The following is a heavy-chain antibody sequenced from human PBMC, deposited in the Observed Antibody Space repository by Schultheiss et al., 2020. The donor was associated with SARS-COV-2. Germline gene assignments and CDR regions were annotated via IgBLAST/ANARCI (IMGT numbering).Heavy chain of an antibody. CDR1: GFTFSSYS. J-gene: IGHJ6*02. Sequence: GASLKISCAASGFTFSSYSMNWVRQAPGKGLEWVSYISSSSSTIYYADSVKGRFTISRDNAKDSLYLQMNSLRDEDTAVYYCARALEGRRFVVVGYYGMDVCGQGTMVTVSS. CDR2: ISSSSSTI. CDR3: ARALEGRRFVVVGYYGMDV. V-gene: IGHV3-48*02. D-gene: IGHD2-15*01.